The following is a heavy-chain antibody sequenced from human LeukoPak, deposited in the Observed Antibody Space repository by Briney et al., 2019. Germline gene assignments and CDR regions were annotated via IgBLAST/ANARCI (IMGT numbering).Heavy chain of an antibody. J-gene: IGHJ6*04. CDR1: GGTFSSYA. Sequence: SVKVSCKASGGTFSSYAISWVRQAPGQGLEWMGGIIPIFGTANYAQKFQGRVTITADESTRTAYMELSSLRSEDTAVYYCARDRTYCSSTSCYTYYYYGMDVWGKGTTVTVSS. V-gene: IGHV1-69*13. CDR2: IIPIFGTA. D-gene: IGHD2-2*02. CDR3: ARDRTYCSSTSCYTYYYYGMDV.